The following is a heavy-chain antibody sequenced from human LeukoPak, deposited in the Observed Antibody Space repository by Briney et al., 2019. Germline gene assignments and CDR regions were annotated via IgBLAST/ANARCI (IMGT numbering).Heavy chain of an antibody. CDR2: INPSGGST. CDR3: ARGAWSGPDDY. D-gene: IGHD3-3*01. V-gene: IGHV1-46*01. J-gene: IGHJ4*02. Sequence: GASVKVSCKASGYTFTSYYMHWVRQAPGQGLEWMGIINPSGGSTSYAQKFQGRFTMTRDMSTSTVYMELSSLRSEDTAVYYCARGAWSGPDDYWGQGTLVTVSS. CDR1: GYTFTSYY.